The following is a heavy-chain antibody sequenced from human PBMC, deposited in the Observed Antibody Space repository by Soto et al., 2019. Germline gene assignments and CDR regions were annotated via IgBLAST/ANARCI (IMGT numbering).Heavy chain of an antibody. J-gene: IGHJ3*02. V-gene: IGHV4-31*03. Sequence: QVQLQESGPGLVKPSQTLSLTCTVSGGSISSGGYYWSWIRQHPGKGLEWIGYIYYSGSTYYNQSLKSRVTISVDTSKNQFSLKLSSVTAADTAVYYCARDRVVTAMVRAFDIWGQGTMVTVSS. CDR3: ARDRVVTAMVRAFDI. D-gene: IGHD2-21*02. CDR1: GGSISSGGYY. CDR2: IYYSGST.